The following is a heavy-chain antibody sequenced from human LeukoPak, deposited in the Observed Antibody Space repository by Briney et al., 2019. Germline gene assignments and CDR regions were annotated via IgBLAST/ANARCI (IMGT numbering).Heavy chain of an antibody. CDR1: GGSFSGYY. Sequence: SETLSLTCAVYGGSFSGYYWSWIRQPPGKGLEWIGEINHSGSTNHNPSLKSRVTISVDTSKNQFSLKLSSVTAADTAVYYCARSIAAAGTEVDYWGQGTLVTVSS. CDR2: INHSGST. J-gene: IGHJ4*02. CDR3: ARSIAAAGTEVDY. V-gene: IGHV4-34*01. D-gene: IGHD6-13*01.